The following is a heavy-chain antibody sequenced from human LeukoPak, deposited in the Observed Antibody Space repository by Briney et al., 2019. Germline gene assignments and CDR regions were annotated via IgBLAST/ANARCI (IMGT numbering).Heavy chain of an antibody. CDR1: GGTFSSYA. V-gene: IGHV1-69*05. Sequence: SVKVSCKASGGTFSSYAISWVRQAPGQGLEWMGGIIPIFGTANYAQKFQGRVTNTTDESTSTAYMELSSLRSEDTAVYYCAREKYDSSGYYSLCFDYWGQGTLVTVSS. CDR3: AREKYDSSGYYSLCFDY. CDR2: IIPIFGTA. J-gene: IGHJ4*02. D-gene: IGHD3-22*01.